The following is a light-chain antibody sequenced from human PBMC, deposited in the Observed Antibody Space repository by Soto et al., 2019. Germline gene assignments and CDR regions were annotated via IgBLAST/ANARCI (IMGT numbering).Light chain of an antibody. CDR1: SSDVGSYDR. V-gene: IGLV2-18*02. Sequence: QSVLTQPPSVSGSPGQSVTISCAGTSSDVGSYDRVSWYQQPPGTAPKLMIYEVSNRPSGVPDRFSGSKSGNTASLTISGLQAEGEADYYCSSHTSSSTLVFGGGTKVTVL. CDR3: SSHTSSSTLV. CDR2: EVS. J-gene: IGLJ2*01.